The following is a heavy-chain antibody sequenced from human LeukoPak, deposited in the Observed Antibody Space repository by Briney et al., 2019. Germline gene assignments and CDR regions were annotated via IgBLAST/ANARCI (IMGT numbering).Heavy chain of an antibody. J-gene: IGHJ4*02. V-gene: IGHV4-34*01. CDR3: ARGTPSDSSGASFDY. D-gene: IGHD3-22*01. Sequence: SETLSLTCAVYGGSFSGYYWSWIRQPPGKGLEWIGEINHSGSTNYNPSLKSRVTISVDTSKNQFSLKLSSVTAADTAVYYCARGTPSDSSGASFDYWGQGTLVTVSS. CDR2: INHSGST. CDR1: GGSFSGYY.